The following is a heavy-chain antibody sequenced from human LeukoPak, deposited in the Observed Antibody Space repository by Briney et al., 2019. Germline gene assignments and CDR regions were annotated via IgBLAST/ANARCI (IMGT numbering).Heavy chain of an antibody. CDR1: GGTISSYY. J-gene: IGHJ4*02. CDR2: IHDSGST. V-gene: IGHV4-59*08. CDR3: GTWYSSGWAFDY. Sequence: PSETLSLTCTVSGGTISSYYWNSIRQPPGKGLEWIGYIHDSGSTKYNPSLKSRVTISVETSKNQFSLKLSPVTAADTAVYYCGTWYSSGWAFDYWGQGTLVTGSS. D-gene: IGHD6-19*01.